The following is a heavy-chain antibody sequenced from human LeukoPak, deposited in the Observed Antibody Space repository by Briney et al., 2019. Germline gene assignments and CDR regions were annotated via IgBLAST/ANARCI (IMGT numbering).Heavy chain of an antibody. CDR1: GYTFTNYG. D-gene: IGHD5-18*01. V-gene: IGHV1-18*01. CDR3: ARGSSYGFSMGY. J-gene: IGHJ4*02. Sequence: ASVKVSCKASGYTFTNYGINWVRQAPGQGLEWMGWISTYNGDTNYEQKLQGRVTMTTDTSTSTAYMELRSLRSDDTAVYYCARGSSYGFSMGYWGQGTLVTVSS. CDR2: ISTYNGDT.